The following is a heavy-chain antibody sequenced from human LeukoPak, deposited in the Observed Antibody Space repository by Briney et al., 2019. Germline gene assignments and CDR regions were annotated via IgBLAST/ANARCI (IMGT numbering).Heavy chain of an antibody. CDR3: ARGITTFGGGMDV. CDR1: GGSITKYY. J-gene: IGHJ6*02. V-gene: IGHV4-59*12. Sequence: SETLSLTCTVSGGSITKYYWTWIRQPPGKGLEWIGYIYYTGSTNYNPSLGSRVTISVDTSQNQFSLTLRSVTAADTAVYYCARGITTFGGGMDVWGRGTTVTVS. CDR2: IYYTGST. D-gene: IGHD3-3*01.